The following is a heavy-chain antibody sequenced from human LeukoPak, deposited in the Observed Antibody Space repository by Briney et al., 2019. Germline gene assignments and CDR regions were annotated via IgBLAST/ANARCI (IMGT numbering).Heavy chain of an antibody. J-gene: IGHJ3*02. V-gene: IGHV1-18*01. CDR2: ISAYNGNT. Sequence: ASVKVSCKASGYTFTSYGISWVRQAPGQGLEWMGWISAYNGNTNYAQKLQGRVTMTTDTSTSTAYMELRSLRSDDTAVYYCARSDYGDYVGAVDIWGQGTMVTVSS. CDR3: ARSDYGDYVGAVDI. D-gene: IGHD4-17*01. CDR1: GYTFTSYG.